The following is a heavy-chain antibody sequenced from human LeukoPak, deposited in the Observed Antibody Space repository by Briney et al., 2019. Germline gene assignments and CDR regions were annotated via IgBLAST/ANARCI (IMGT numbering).Heavy chain of an antibody. J-gene: IGHJ4*02. D-gene: IGHD2-15*01. V-gene: IGHV3-21*01. CDR3: ARRVGAASGFDY. CDR2: ISSSSSYI. CDR1: GFTFSTYS. Sequence: GGSLRLSCAASGFTFSTYSMNWVRQAPGKGLEWVSSISSSSSYIYYADSVRGRFTISRDNAKNSLFLQMYSLRAEDTAVYYCARRVGAASGFDYWGQGTLVTVSS.